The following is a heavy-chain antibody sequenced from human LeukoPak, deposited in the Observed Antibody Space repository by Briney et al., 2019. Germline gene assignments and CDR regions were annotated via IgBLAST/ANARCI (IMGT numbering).Heavy chain of an antibody. J-gene: IGHJ5*02. D-gene: IGHD5-24*01. CDR2: IIPIFDTA. CDR3: ARDNSVRDEAWWFNP. CDR1: GYTFTSYG. V-gene: IGHV1-69*06. Sequence: SVKVSCKASGYTFTSYGISWVRQAPGQGLEWMGGIIPIFDTAKYAQKFQGRVTTTADKSTSTDYLELSSLRSEDTAVYYCARDNSVRDEAWWFNPWGQGTLVTVSS.